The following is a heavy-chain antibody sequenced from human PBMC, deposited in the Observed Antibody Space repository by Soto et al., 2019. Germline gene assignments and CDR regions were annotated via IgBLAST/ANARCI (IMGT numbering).Heavy chain of an antibody. CDR3: ARDRWLMNWGVGGMDV. Sequence: ASVKVSCKTSGYTFTSYAMHWVRQAPGQRLEWMGWINAGNGNTKYSQKFQGRVTITRDTSASTAYMELSSLRSEDTAVYYCARDRWLMNWGVGGMDVWGQGTTVTVSS. J-gene: IGHJ6*02. CDR2: INAGNGNT. V-gene: IGHV1-3*01. CDR1: GYTFTSYA. D-gene: IGHD7-27*01.